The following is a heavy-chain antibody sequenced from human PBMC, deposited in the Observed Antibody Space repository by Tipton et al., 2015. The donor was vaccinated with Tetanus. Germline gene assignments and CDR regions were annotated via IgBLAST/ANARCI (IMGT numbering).Heavy chain of an antibody. CDR3: ASHYGRHPTPPPPAKLRSPMDVDTPKTLFPGMLALVAAGGTAVFYCPSHYGSGSDDAFDI. Sequence: TLSLTCDVYGGSFSGNYWSWIRQPPGKGVEWIGEINHTGSTNYNPSLKSRVTMSVDTSKNQFSLKLSSVTAADTAVYYCASHYGRHPTPPPPAKLRSPMDVDTPKTLFPGMLALVAAGGTAVFYCPSHYGSGSDDAFDIWGQGTMVTVSS. CDR2: INHTGST. D-gene: IGHD3-10*01. V-gene: IGHV4-34*01. J-gene: IGHJ3*02. CDR1: GGSFSGNY.